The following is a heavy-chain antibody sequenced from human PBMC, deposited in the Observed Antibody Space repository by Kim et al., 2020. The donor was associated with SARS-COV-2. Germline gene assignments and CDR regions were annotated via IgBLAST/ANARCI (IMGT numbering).Heavy chain of an antibody. D-gene: IGHD3-16*01. CDR3: ATSLYYYYYYCMDV. J-gene: IGHJ6*03. Sequence: AKKLQGRVTMNEDTSTDTAYMELSSLRSEDTAVYYCATSLYYYYYYCMDVWGKGTTVTVSS. V-gene: IGHV1-24*01.